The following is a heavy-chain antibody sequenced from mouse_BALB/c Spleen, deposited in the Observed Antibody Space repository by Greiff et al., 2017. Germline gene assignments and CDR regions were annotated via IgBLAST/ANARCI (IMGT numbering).Heavy chain of an antibody. V-gene: IGHV7-1*02. Sequence: EVKLMESGGGLVQPGGSLRLSCATSGFTFSDFYMEWVRQPPGKRLEWIAASRNKANDYTTEYSASVKGRFIVSRDTSQSILYLQMNALRAEDTAIDYCARDHGNSLFAYWGQGTLVTVSA. CDR2: SRNKANDYTT. D-gene: IGHD2-1*01. CDR1: GFTFSDFY. CDR3: ARDHGNSLFAY. J-gene: IGHJ3*01.